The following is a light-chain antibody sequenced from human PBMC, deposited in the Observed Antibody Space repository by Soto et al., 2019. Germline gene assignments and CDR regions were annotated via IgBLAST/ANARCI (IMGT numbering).Light chain of an antibody. CDR2: DVS. CDR1: SSDVGGYNY. CDR3: CSYAGSYTLV. J-gene: IGLJ2*01. V-gene: IGLV2-11*01. Sequence: QSALTQPRSVSGSPGQSVTISCTGTSSDVGGYNYVSWFQQHPGKVPKLMIYDVSKRPSGVPDRFSGSKSDNTASLTISGLQAEDEADYYCCSYAGSYTLVFGGGTKLTVL.